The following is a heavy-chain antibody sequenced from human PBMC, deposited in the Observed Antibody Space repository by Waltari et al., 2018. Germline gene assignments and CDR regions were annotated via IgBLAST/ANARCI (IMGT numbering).Heavy chain of an antibody. V-gene: IGHV1-8*01. CDR2: MNPNRGNT. J-gene: IGHJ5*02. Sequence: QMQLVQSEAEVKKPGASVKVSCKASGYTFKNYDLNWVRQAAGQGLEWMGWMNPNRGNTGYAQQFQGRVTMTRNTSITTAYMELTSLRSEDTAVYYCARGTRSFDPWGQGTLVTVSS. D-gene: IGHD2-2*01. CDR1: GYTFKNYD. CDR3: ARGTRSFDP.